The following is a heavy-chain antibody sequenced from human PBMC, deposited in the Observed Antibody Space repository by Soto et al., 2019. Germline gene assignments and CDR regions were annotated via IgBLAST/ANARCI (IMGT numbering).Heavy chain of an antibody. Sequence: SETQTLTFALHRYSITSDKCWSWVRQPPGKGLEWIGEVYHSGNTNYNPSLKSRVIISVDKSKNQFSLKLSPVTDADTARYYCARGERQQQRDYWGQGTLVS. CDR1: RYSITSDKC. D-gene: IGHD6-13*01. V-gene: IGHV4-4*02. CDR3: ARGERQQQRDY. J-gene: IGHJ4*02. CDR2: VYHSGNT.